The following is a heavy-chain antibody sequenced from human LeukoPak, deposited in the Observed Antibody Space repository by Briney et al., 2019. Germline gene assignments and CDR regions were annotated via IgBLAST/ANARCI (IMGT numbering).Heavy chain of an antibody. CDR3: ARHVPKTYYYDSSGFFFDY. CDR1: GGTFSSYA. CDR2: IIPTLEIA. Sequence: SVRVSCKASGGTFSSYAISWVRQAPGQGLEWMGGIIPTLEIANYAQKLQGRVTMTTDTSTSTAYMELRSLRSDDTAVYYCARHVPKTYYYDSSGFFFDYWGQGTLVTVSS. J-gene: IGHJ4*02. V-gene: IGHV1-69*04. D-gene: IGHD3-22*01.